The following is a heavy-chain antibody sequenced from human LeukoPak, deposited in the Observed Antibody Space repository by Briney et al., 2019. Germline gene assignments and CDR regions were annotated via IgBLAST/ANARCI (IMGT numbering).Heavy chain of an antibody. CDR1: GFTFSSYW. D-gene: IGHD5-12*01. J-gene: IGHJ4*02. Sequence: PGGSLRLSCAASGFTFSSYWMHWVRQAPGKGLVWVSRINSDGSSTSYADSVKGRFTISRDNAKNSLYLQMNSLRAEDTAVYYCARAPVKWLRQYYFDYWGQGTLVTVSS. CDR3: ARAPVKWLRQYYFDY. V-gene: IGHV3-74*01. CDR2: INSDGSST.